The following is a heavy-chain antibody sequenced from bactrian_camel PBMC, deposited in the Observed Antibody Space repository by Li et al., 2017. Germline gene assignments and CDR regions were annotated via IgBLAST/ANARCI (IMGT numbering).Heavy chain of an antibody. CDR2: IDTNRGWT. CDR3: AAYQKSEYGCARPLGAH. V-gene: IGHV3S1*01. CDR1: GSWYSETTSKYGGLL. D-gene: IGHD3*01. J-gene: IGHJ4*01. Sequence: HVQLVESGGGSVQAGGSLRLSCSASGSWYSETTSKYGGLLMAWFCQAPGKVREGLATIDTNRGWTNYANSVKGRFTISQDNARNTVYLQMNNLKPEDTAMYHCAAYQKSEYGCARPLGAHWGQGTQVTVS.